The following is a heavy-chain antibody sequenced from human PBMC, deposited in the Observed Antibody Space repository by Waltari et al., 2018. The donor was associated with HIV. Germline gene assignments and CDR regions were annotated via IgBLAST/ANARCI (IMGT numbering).Heavy chain of an antibody. D-gene: IGHD2-15*01. CDR2: ILPIVETP. V-gene: IGHV1-69*01. CDR3: TLSPKDIVVIPPMVHDF. J-gene: IGHJ4*02. CDR1: GGTFSTFA. Sequence: QVHLEQSGAEVKKPGSSVTVSCKASGGTFSTFAFTWVRTAPGQGLLWMGGILPIVETPTYAEMFQGRLTITADESSSTAYMELSGLRSDDTAMYFCTLSPKDIVVIPPMVHDFWGQGTLVIVSS.